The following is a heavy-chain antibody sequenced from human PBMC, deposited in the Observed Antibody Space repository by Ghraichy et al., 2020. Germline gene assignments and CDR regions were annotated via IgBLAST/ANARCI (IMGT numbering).Heavy chain of an antibody. V-gene: IGHV2-70*01. CDR3: ARSAPYYDYVWGSYRHNWFDP. D-gene: IGHD3-16*02. Sequence: GPTLVKPTQTLTLTCTFSGFSLSTSGMCVSWIRQPPGKALEWLALIDWDDDKYYSTSLKTRLTISKDTSKNQVVLTMTNMDPVDTATYYCARSAPYYDYVWGSYRHNWFDPWGQGTLVTVSS. CDR1: GFSLSTSGMC. CDR2: IDWDDDK. J-gene: IGHJ5*02.